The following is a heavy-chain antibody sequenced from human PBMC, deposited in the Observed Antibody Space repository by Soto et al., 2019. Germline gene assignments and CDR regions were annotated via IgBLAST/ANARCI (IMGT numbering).Heavy chain of an antibody. CDR2: INAGNGNT. V-gene: IGHV1-3*05. J-gene: IGHJ4*02. D-gene: IGHD5-12*01. CDR3: ARGGPRGYSGYDPKGGFDY. Sequence: QVQLVQSGAEEKKPGASVKVSCKASGYTFTSYAMHWVRQAPGQRLEWMGWINAGNGNTKYSQKFQGRVTITRDTSASTADMELSSLRSEDTAVYYCARGGPRGYSGYDPKGGFDYWGQGTLVTVSS. CDR1: GYTFTSYA.